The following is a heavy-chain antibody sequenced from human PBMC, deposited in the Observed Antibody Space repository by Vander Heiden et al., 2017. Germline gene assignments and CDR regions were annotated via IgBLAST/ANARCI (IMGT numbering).Heavy chain of an antibody. CDR2: IWYDGSNK. V-gene: IGHV3-33*01. Sequence: QVQLVESGGGVVQPGRSLSLSCAASGFTFSSYGMHWVRQAPGKGLEWVTFIWYDGSNKYYADSVKGRFTISRDNSKNTLYVQMNNLRAEDTAVYYCARDGGSSGWYYYGMDVWGQGTTVTVS. J-gene: IGHJ6*02. D-gene: IGHD6-19*01. CDR1: GFTFSSYG. CDR3: ARDGGSSGWYYYGMDV.